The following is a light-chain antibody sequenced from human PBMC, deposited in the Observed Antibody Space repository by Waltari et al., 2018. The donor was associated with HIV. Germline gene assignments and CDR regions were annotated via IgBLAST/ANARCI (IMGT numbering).Light chain of an antibody. J-gene: IGLJ2*01. Sequence: QSVLTQPPSTSGTPGQRVTISCSGSSSNIGANWVCWFQQLPGTAPKLLIYRNKQRPAGVPDRDSASKSGTSASLAISDRRADDEADYYCAAWDDNLSAVVFGGRTKLSVL. CDR2: RNK. CDR1: SSNIGANW. V-gene: IGLV1-47*01. CDR3: AAWDDNLSAVV.